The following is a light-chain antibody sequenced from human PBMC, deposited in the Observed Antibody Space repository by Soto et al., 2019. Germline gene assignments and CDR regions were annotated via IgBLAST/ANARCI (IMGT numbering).Light chain of an antibody. CDR1: SSDVGSYNL. CDR2: EVS. CDR3: CSYAGSSTHVV. Sequence: QSALTQPASVSGSHGQSITISCTGTSSDVGSYNLVSWYQQHPGKAPQLMIYEVSKRPSGVSNRFSGSKSGNTASLTISGLQAEDEADYYCCSYAGSSTHVVFGGGTKLTVL. V-gene: IGLV2-23*02. J-gene: IGLJ2*01.